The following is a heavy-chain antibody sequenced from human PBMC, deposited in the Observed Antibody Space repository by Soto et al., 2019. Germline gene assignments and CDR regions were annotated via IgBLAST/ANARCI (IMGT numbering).Heavy chain of an antibody. CDR2: IIPIFGTA. D-gene: IGHD2-2*01. CDR3: ARTYCSSTSCHRGGWFDP. Sequence: GASVKVSCKASGGTFSSYAISWVRQAPGQGLEWMGGIIPIFGTANYAQKFQGRVTITADKSTSTAYMELSSLRSEDTAVYYCARTYCSSTSCHRGGWFDPWGQGTLVTVSS. V-gene: IGHV1-69*06. J-gene: IGHJ5*02. CDR1: GGTFSSYA.